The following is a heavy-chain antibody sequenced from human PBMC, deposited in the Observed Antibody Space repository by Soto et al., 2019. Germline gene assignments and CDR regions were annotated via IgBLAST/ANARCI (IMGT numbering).Heavy chain of an antibody. D-gene: IGHD6-13*01. Sequence: ASVKVSCKASGYTFTSCYMHWVRQAPGQGLEWMGIINPSGGSTSYAQKFQGRVTMTRDTSTSTVYMELSSLRSEDTAVYYCARDSSQQLESTYYYYYGMDVWGQGTTVTVSS. CDR2: INPSGGST. CDR1: GYTFTSCY. CDR3: ARDSSQQLESTYYYYYGMDV. J-gene: IGHJ6*02. V-gene: IGHV1-46*01.